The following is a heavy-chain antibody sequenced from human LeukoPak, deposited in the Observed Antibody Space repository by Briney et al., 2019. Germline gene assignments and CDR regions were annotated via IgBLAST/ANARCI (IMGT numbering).Heavy chain of an antibody. CDR1: GGSVSSDSYF. Sequence: SETLSLTCTVSGGSVSSDSYFWSWIRQPPGKGLEWIGYIYYSGSTNYNPSLKSRVTISVDTSKNQFSLKLSSVTAADTAVYYCASSDGNYDILTGYMGFDYWGQGTLVTVSS. D-gene: IGHD3-9*01. CDR2: IYYSGST. V-gene: IGHV4-61*01. CDR3: ASSDGNYDILTGYMGFDY. J-gene: IGHJ4*02.